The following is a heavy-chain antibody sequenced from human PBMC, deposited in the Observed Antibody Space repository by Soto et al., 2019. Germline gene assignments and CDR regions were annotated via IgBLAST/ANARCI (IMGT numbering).Heavy chain of an antibody. CDR2: IIPVFGTP. CDR3: ARGDATKIVVTTYYAMDV. CDR1: GGSLSNYG. J-gene: IGHJ6*02. Sequence: QVQLVQSGAEVKKPGSSVKVSCKASGGSLSNYGISWVRQAPGQGLEWMGAIIPVFGTPNYAQKFQDRVTITADESTTTVYMDVRSLTSEDTAVYYCARGDATKIVVTTYYAMDVWGRGTTVTVSS. V-gene: IGHV1-69*12. D-gene: IGHD3-22*01.